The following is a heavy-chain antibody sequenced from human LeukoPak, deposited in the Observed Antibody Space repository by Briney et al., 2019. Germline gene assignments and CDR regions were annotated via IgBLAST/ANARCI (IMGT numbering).Heavy chain of an antibody. Sequence: ASVKVSCKASGYTLTSYAMNWVRQAPGQGLEWMGWINTNTGNPTYAQGFTGRFVFSLDTSVSTAYLQISSLKAEDTAVYYCARDATRLRFSEWSTPLYYYYYGMDVWGQGTTVTVSS. CDR3: ARDATRLRFSEWSTPLYYYYYGMDV. CDR2: INTNTGNP. D-gene: IGHD3-3*01. V-gene: IGHV7-4-1*02. J-gene: IGHJ6*02. CDR1: GYTLTSYA.